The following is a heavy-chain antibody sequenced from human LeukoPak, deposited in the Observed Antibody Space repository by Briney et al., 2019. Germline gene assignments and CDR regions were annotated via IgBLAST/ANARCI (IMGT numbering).Heavy chain of an antibody. Sequence: GGALRLSCAASGFTFSSYWMSWVRQAPGKGREGVANIKQDGSEKYYVDSVKDRFTISRDNSKNTLYLQMNSLRAEDTAVYYCASDHTTVVTRYFDYWGQGTLATVSS. D-gene: IGHD4-23*01. J-gene: IGHJ4*02. CDR1: GFTFSSYW. CDR2: IKQDGSEK. V-gene: IGHV3-7*01. CDR3: ASDHTTVVTRYFDY.